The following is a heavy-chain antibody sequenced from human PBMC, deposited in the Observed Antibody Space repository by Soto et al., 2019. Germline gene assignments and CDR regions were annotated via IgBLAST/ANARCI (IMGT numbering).Heavy chain of an antibody. D-gene: IGHD3-16*01. Sequence: PGGSLRLSCAASGFTFSSNAMSWVRQAPGKGLEWVSVITNTGGDTLYAYSVKGRFTISRDNSKNTVYLQINGLRAENTAIYYGASAWGERYRGSGVFDTWGQGTLVTVSS. J-gene: IGHJ4*02. CDR1: GFTFSSNA. CDR3: ASAWGERYRGSGVFDT. V-gene: IGHV3-23*01. CDR2: ITNTGGDT.